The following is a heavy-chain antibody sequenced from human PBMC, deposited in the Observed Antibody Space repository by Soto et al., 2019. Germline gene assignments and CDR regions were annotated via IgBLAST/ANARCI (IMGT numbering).Heavy chain of an antibody. CDR2: ISGSGGST. CDR3: APGGGSYSLSDY. CDR1: GFTFSSYA. J-gene: IGHJ4*02. D-gene: IGHD1-26*01. V-gene: IGHV3-23*01. Sequence: WGSLRLSCAGSGFTFSSYAMSWVRQAPGKGLEWVSAISGSGGSTYYADSVKGRFTISRDNSKNTLYLQMNSLRAEDTAVYYCAPGGGSYSLSDYWGQGPLVTVSS.